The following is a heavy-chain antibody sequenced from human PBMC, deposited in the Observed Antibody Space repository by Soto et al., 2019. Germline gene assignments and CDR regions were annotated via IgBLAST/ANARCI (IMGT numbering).Heavy chain of an antibody. Sequence: QVQLVQSGAEVKKPGASVKVSCKASGYTFTSYGISWVRQAPGQGLEWMGWISAYNGNTKYVQKFQGRVTMTTDTSQSTGYMELRSLRSDDTAGYFCARDAAGGPNDYWGPGTLVTVSS. CDR3: ARDAAGGPNDY. CDR2: ISAYNGNT. D-gene: IGHD6-13*01. J-gene: IGHJ4*02. V-gene: IGHV1-18*01. CDR1: GYTFTSYG.